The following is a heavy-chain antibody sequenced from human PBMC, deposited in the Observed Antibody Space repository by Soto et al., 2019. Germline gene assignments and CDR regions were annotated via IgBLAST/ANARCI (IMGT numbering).Heavy chain of an antibody. D-gene: IGHD6-6*01. V-gene: IGHV4-4*02. J-gene: IGHJ4*02. CDR3: AGNRPGLATSSAY. CDR2: IYHSGST. Sequence: NPSETLSLTCAVSGGSISSNNWWSWVRQPPGKGLEWIGEIYHSGSTNYNPSLKSRVTISVDKSKNQFSLKLSSVTAADTAVYYCAGNRPGLATSSAYWGQGTLVTVSS. CDR1: GGSISSNNW.